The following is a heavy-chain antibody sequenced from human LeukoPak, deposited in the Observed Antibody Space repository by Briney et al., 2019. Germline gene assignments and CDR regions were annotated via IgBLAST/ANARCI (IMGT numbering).Heavy chain of an antibody. Sequence: SGTLSLTFPVSGGSINSSSYYWGWIRQPPGKGLEWIGSIYYSGSTYYNPSFKSRVTISVDTSKNQFSLKLSSVTAADTAVYYCVVVGATIMSFDYWGQGTLVTVSS. V-gene: IGHV4-39*01. CDR1: GGSINSSSYY. CDR3: VVVGATIMSFDY. D-gene: IGHD1-26*01. J-gene: IGHJ4*02. CDR2: IYYSGST.